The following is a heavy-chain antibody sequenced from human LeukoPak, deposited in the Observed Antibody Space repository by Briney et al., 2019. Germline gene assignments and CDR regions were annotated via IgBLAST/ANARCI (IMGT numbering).Heavy chain of an antibody. J-gene: IGHJ4*02. CDR1: GGSISSSSSY. D-gene: IGHD6-13*01. CDR2: IYDSGST. Sequence: SETLSLTCTVSGGSISSSSSYWAWIRQPPGKGLGWIGSIYDSGSTYFNPSLKSRVTISVDTSRNQFSLNLSSVTAADTAVYFCAKHSGYSSSWLGYWGQGTLVTASS. V-gene: IGHV4-39*01. CDR3: AKHSGYSSSWLGY.